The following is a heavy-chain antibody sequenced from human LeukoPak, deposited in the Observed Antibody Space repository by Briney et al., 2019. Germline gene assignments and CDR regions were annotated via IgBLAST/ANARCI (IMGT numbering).Heavy chain of an antibody. CDR1: GGTFSSSA. CDR3: ASLGSGSYSVGAFDI. CDR2: IIPILGIA. J-gene: IGHJ3*02. V-gene: IGHV1-69*04. D-gene: IGHD3-10*01. Sequence: ASVKVSCKASGGTFSSSAISWVRQAPGQGLEWMGRIIPILGIANYAQKFQGRVTITADKSTSTAYMELSSLRSEDTAVYYCASLGSGSYSVGAFDIWGQGTMVTVSS.